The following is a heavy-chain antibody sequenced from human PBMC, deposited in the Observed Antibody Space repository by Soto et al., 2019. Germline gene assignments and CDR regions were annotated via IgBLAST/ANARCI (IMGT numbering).Heavy chain of an antibody. CDR2: IYYSGST. Sequence: SETLSLICTVSGGSVSSGSYYWSWIRQPPGKGLEWIGYIYYSGSTNYNPSLKSRVTISVDTSKNQFSLKLSSVTAADTAVYYCARGREATIRGAYYFDYWGQGTLVTVSS. D-gene: IGHD5-12*01. V-gene: IGHV4-61*01. J-gene: IGHJ4*02. CDR3: ARGREATIRGAYYFDY. CDR1: GGSVSSGSYY.